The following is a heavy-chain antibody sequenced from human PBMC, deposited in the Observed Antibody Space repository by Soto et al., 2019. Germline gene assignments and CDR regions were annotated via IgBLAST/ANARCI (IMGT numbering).Heavy chain of an antibody. CDR2: ISGSGGIT. J-gene: IGHJ4*02. CDR3: AQSQVGATSNYFDY. V-gene: IGHV3-23*01. D-gene: IGHD1-26*01. Sequence: EVQLLESGGGLVQPGGSLRLSCAASGFTFSSYAMSWVRQAPGKGLEWVSGISGSGGITYYADSVKGRFTISRDNSKNTLYLQLNSLRAEDTAVYYCAQSQVGATSNYFDYWGQGTLVTVSS. CDR1: GFTFSSYA.